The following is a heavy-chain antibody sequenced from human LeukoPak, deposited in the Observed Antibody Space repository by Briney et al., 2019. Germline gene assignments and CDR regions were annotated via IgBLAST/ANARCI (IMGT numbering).Heavy chain of an antibody. CDR2: IIPIFGTA. J-gene: IGHJ4*02. D-gene: IGHD4-23*01. V-gene: IGHV1-69*13. CDR1: GGTFSSYA. CDR3: ARDRDYGGNYRYFDY. Sequence: SVKVSCKASGGTFSSYAISWVRQAPGQGLEWMGGIIPIFGTANYAQRFQGRVTITADESTSTAYMELSSLRSEDTAVYYCARDRDYGGNYRYFDYWGQGTLVTVSS.